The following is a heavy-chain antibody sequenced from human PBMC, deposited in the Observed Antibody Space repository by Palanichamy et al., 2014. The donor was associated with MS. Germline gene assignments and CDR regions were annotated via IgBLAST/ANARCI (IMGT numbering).Heavy chain of an antibody. D-gene: IGHD3-3*01. Sequence: QVQLVQSGAEVKKPGASVKVSCKASGYTFTDYAMNWVRQAPGQRLEWMGWINAGNGNTKYSQKFQGRVTLTRDTSASTAYMELSSLTSEDTAVYYCARSLWSSSRVGYYFDNWGQGTLVTVSS. V-gene: IGHV1-3*01. CDR2: INAGNGNT. J-gene: IGHJ4*02. CDR3: ARSLWSSSRVGYYFDN. CDR1: GYTFTDYA.